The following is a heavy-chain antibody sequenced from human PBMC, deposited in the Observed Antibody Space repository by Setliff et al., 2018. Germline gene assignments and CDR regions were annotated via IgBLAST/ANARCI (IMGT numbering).Heavy chain of an antibody. CDR1: GFTFSSYS. V-gene: IGHV3-48*01. Sequence: GGSLRLSCAASGFTFSSYSMNWVRQAPGKGLEWVSYISSSSSTIYYADSVKGRFTISRDNAKNSLYLQMNSLRAEDTAVYYCARASLGKFGSAVEYFHHWGQGTLVTVS. CDR3: ARASLGKFGSAVEYFHH. J-gene: IGHJ1*01. CDR2: ISSSSSTI. D-gene: IGHD2-15*01.